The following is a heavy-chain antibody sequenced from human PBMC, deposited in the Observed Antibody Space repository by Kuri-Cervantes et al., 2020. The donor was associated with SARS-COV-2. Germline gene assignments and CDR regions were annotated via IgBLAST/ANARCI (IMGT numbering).Heavy chain of an antibody. CDR3: ARDHSGWYLDY. V-gene: IGHV3-30*04. CDR2: ISYDGSNK. D-gene: IGHD6-19*01. Sequence: GESLKLSCAASGFTFSSYAMHWVRQAPGKGLELVAVISYDGSNKYYADSVKSRFTISRDNSKNTLYLPMNSLRAEDTAVYYCARDHSGWYLDYWGQGTLVTVSS. CDR1: GFTFSSYA. J-gene: IGHJ4*02.